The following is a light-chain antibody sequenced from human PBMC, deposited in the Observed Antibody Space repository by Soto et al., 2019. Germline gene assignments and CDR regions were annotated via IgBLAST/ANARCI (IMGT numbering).Light chain of an antibody. CDR1: SSDVGGYKY. CDR2: EVS. V-gene: IGLV2-14*01. J-gene: IGLJ1*01. Sequence: QSVLTQPASVSGSPGQSITLSCTGTSSDVGGYKYVSWYQQHPGKAPKLMIYEVSNRPSGVSNRFSGSKSGNTASLTISGLQAEDEADYYCSSYTSSSPCVFGTGTKVTVL. CDR3: SSYTSSSPCV.